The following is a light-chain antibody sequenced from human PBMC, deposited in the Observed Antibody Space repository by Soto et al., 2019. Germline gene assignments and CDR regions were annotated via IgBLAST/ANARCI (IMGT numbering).Light chain of an antibody. CDR2: GAS. J-gene: IGKJ4*01. V-gene: IGKV3-20*01. CDR1: QSVSSSH. Sequence: DIVLTQSPGTLSLPPGERAILSCSASQSVSSSHLAWYQQKPGQAPRPLIYGASSRATGIPDRFSGSGSGTDFRLTISRLEPEDFAVYYCQHYGTSPPALTFGGGTKVEIK. CDR3: QHYGTSPPALT.